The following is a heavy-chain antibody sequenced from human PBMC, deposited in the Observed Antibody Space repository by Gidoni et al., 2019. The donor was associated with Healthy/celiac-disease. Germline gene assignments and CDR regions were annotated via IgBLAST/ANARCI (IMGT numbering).Heavy chain of an antibody. J-gene: IGHJ2*01. D-gene: IGHD6-6*01. Sequence: QVQLVQPGAAVKKPGASVNVSCKASGYTSTSYYMHWVRQAPGQGLEWMGIINPSGGSTSYAQKFQGRVTMTRDTSTSTVYMELSSLRSEDTAVYYCAREDFEYRSSGRNWYFDLWGRGTLVTVSS. CDR3: AREDFEYRSSGRNWYFDL. CDR2: INPSGGST. CDR1: GYTSTSYY. V-gene: IGHV1-46*01.